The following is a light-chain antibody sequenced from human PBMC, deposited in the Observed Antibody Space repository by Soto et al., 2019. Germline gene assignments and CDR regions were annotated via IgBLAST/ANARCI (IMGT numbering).Light chain of an antibody. Sequence: QSVLAQPPSGSGAPGQTVTISCTGNSSNIGAGYDVHWYHHLPGTAPKLLIYANNIRPSGVPDRFSGSKSGTSTSLAITGLQAEDEADYYCQSYDSSLSALYVFGTGTKLTVL. CDR2: ANN. CDR1: SSNIGAGYD. J-gene: IGLJ1*01. CDR3: QSYDSSLSALYV. V-gene: IGLV1-40*01.